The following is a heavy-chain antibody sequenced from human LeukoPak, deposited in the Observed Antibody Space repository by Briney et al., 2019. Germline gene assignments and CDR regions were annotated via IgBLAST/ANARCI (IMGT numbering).Heavy chain of an antibody. D-gene: IGHD3-16*01. CDR1: GEFFKAYY. Sequence: PSETLSLTCAVYGEFFKAYYWRWIRQPPGKGLEWIGQINHRGRANYSPSLKSRVTISVDTSKNQFSLKLSSVTAADTAVYYCAIGGHDYANFDYWGQGTLVTVSS. V-gene: IGHV4-34*01. J-gene: IGHJ4*02. CDR3: AIGGHDYANFDY. CDR2: INHRGRA.